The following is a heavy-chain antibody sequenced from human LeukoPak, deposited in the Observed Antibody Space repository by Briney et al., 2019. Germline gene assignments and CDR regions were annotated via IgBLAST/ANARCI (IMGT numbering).Heavy chain of an antibody. CDR2: ISGSGGST. Sequence: GGSLRLSCAASGFTFNSYAMSWVRQAPGKGLEWVSAISGSGGSTYYADSVKGRFTISRDNSKNTLYLQMNSLRAEDTAVYYCAKGSIVVVPAARVDYWGQGTLVTVSS. J-gene: IGHJ4*02. V-gene: IGHV3-23*01. D-gene: IGHD2-2*01. CDR3: AKGSIVVVPAARVDY. CDR1: GFTFNSYA.